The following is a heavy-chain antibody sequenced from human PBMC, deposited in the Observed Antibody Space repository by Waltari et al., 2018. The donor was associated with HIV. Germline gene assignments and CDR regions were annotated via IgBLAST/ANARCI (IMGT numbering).Heavy chain of an antibody. CDR3: ARDEAEMATLTAFDI. J-gene: IGHJ3*02. V-gene: IGHV3-21*01. D-gene: IGHD5-12*01. CDR2: ISSGSVYI. Sequence: EVQLVESGGGLVKPGGSLRLSCAASRFTFSSYSLTWVRQAPGKGLEWVSSISSGSVYIYYADSVKGRFTISRDNAKNSLYLQMNSLRAEDTAVYYCARDEAEMATLTAFDIWGQGTMVTVSS. CDR1: RFTFSSYS.